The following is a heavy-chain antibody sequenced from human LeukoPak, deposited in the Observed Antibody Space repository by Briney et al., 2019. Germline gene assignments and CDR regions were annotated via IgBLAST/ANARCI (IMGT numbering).Heavy chain of an antibody. CDR3: ATELPSDH. CDR2: INPKSGDT. J-gene: IGHJ4*02. Sequence: WASVKVSCKASGYTFTGYHLHWVRQAPGQGLECMGRINPKSGDTDYAQNFQGRVTMTRDTSISTAYMELNRLRSDDTAVYYCATELPSDHWGQGTLVTVSS. D-gene: IGHD4-23*01. V-gene: IGHV1-2*06. CDR1: GYTFTGYH.